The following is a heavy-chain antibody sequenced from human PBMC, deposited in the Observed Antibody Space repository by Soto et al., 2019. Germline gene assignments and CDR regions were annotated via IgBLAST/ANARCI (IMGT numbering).Heavy chain of an antibody. CDR1: GYIFTTYW. D-gene: IGHD2-2*01. Sequence: PGESLKISCXGSGYIFTTYWIGWVRQMPGKGLEWMGIIYPIDSDTKYSPSFEGQVTVSVDKSISTAYLQWSSLKASDTAMYYCATYQDPYYYGMDVWGQGTTVTVSS. CDR2: IYPIDSDT. J-gene: IGHJ6*02. CDR3: ATYQDPYYYGMDV. V-gene: IGHV5-51*01.